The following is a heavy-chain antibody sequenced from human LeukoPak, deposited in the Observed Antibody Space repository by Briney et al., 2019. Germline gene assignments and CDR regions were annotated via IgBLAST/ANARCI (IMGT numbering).Heavy chain of an antibody. J-gene: IGHJ4*02. Sequence: GASVKVSCKASGYTFTSYDINWVRQATGQGLEWMGWMDPNSGGTNYAQKFQGRVTMTRDTSISTAYMELSRLRSDDTAVYYCTLGDYPLDYWGQGTLVTVSS. CDR3: TLGDYPLDY. D-gene: IGHD4-17*01. V-gene: IGHV1-2*02. CDR1: GYTFTSYD. CDR2: MDPNSGGT.